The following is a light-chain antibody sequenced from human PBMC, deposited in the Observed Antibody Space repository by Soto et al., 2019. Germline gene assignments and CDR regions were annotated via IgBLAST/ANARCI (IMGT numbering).Light chain of an antibody. J-gene: IGKJ1*01. CDR2: GAS. CDR1: QSVSSSY. V-gene: IGKV3-20*01. Sequence: EIVLTQSPGTLSLSPGERATLSCRASQSVSSSYLAWYQQKPGQAPRLLIYGASSRATGIPDRFSGSGSGKVFTLTISRLEPEDFAVYSCKQYGSSPRPFAQGTRVEIK. CDR3: KQYGSSPRP.